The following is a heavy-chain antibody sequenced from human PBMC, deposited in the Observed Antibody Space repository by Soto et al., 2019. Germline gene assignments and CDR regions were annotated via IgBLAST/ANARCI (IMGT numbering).Heavy chain of an antibody. CDR3: ARGWFGPDV. CDR1: EFTFSGRS. D-gene: IGHD3-10*01. CDR2: IDKVGTDS. Sequence: EVQLVESGGGLVQPGGSLRLSCAASEFTFSGRSVHWVRQAPGKGLVWVSGIDKVGTDSTYAYSVNGRFTSSRANAKNTVYLQMNSLRVEDTAVYYCARGWFGPDVWGKGTMVTVSS. V-gene: IGHV3-74*01. J-gene: IGHJ6*04.